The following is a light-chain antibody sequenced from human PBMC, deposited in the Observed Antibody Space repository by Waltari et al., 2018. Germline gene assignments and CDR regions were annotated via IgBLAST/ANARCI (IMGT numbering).Light chain of an antibody. CDR1: SSAVGGDDS. Sequence: QSALTQPASVSGSPGQSITISGTGSSSAVGGDDSVSWYEDHPGQAPKVIIYDVNKRPSGVSDRFSGSKSGNTASLTISGLQAEDEATFYCSSQSTKNGVIFGGGTKVTVL. CDR3: SSQSTKNGVI. CDR2: DVN. J-gene: IGLJ2*01. V-gene: IGLV2-14*03.